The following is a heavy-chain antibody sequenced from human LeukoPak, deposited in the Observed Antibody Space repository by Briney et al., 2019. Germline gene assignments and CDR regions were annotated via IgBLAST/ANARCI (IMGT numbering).Heavy chain of an antibody. CDR1: GGSISSYY. V-gene: IGHV4-59*08. CDR3: ARVAAAGYYYFDY. D-gene: IGHD6-13*01. Sequence: PSETLSLTCTVSGGSISSYYWSWIRQPPGKGLEWIGYIYYSGSTNYNPSLKSRATISVDTSKNQFSLKLSSVTAADTAVYYCARVAAAGYYYFDYWGQGTLVTVSS. CDR2: IYYSGST. J-gene: IGHJ4*02.